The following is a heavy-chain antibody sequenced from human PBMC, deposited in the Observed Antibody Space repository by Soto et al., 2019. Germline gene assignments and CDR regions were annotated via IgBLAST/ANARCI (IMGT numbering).Heavy chain of an antibody. CDR2: IYPGDSDT. Sequence: PGESLKISCKGSGYSFTSYWIGWARQMPGKGLEWMGIIYPGDSDTRYSPSFQGQVTISADKSISTAYLQWSSLKASDTAMYYCARLPCRTPSSSSQGKGYYGLDLWGQGTTVTVSS. CDR3: ARLPCRTPSSSSQGKGYYGLDL. V-gene: IGHV5-51*01. D-gene: IGHD2-2*01. J-gene: IGHJ6*02. CDR1: GYSFTSYW.